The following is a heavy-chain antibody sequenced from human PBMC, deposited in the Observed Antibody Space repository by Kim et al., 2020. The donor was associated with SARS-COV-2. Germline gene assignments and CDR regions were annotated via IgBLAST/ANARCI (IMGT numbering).Heavy chain of an antibody. CDR3: ARQGGPTQGQVWFDP. CDR2: IYYSGSS. V-gene: IGHV4-39*01. CDR1: GGSISNSSYY. D-gene: IGHD3-16*01. J-gene: IGHJ5*02. Sequence: SETLSLTCTVSGGSISNSSYYWGWIRQPPGKGLEWIATIYYSGSSYYNPFLKSRFTISVDTSKNQFSLKVKSVNAADTAVYYCARQGGPTQGQVWFDPWGQGTLVTVSS.